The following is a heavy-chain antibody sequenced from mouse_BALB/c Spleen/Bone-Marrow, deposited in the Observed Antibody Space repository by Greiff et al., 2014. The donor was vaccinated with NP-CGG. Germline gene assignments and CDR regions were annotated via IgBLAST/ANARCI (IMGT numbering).Heavy chain of an antibody. Sequence: QVQLQQSGAELVRPGASVTLSCKASGYTFTDYEMHWVKQTPVHGLEWIGAIDPETGGTAHNQKFKGKATLTEDKSSSTSYMELRSLTSEDSAVYYCTRSETGPFAYWGQGTLVTVSA. CDR1: GYTFTDYE. CDR2: IDPETGGT. J-gene: IGHJ3*01. V-gene: IGHV1-15*01. CDR3: TRSETGPFAY.